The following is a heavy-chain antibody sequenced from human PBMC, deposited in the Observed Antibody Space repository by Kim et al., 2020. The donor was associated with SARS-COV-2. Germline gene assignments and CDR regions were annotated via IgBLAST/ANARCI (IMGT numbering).Heavy chain of an antibody. J-gene: IGHJ4*02. Sequence: SETLSLTCTVSGGSISSSSYYWGWIRQPPGKGLEWIGSIYYSGSTYYNPSLKSRVTISVDTSKNQFSLKLSSVTATDTAVYYCARLGCSTTSCYVPYSSGWYFFDYWGQGTLVTVCS. V-gene: IGHV4-39*01. CDR3: ARLGCSTTSCYVPYSSGWYFFDY. CDR1: GGSISSSSYY. CDR2: IYYSGST. D-gene: IGHD2-2*01.